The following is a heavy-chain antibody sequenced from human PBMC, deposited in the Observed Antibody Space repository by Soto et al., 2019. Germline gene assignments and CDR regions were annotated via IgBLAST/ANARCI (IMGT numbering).Heavy chain of an antibody. CDR2: ISWNSGSI. J-gene: IGHJ6*02. Sequence: PGGSLRLSCAASGFTFDDYAMHWVRQAPGKGLEWVSGISWNSGSIGYADSVKGRFTISRDNAKNSLYLQMNSLRAEDTALYYCAKEDGPSTNRNHYYYGMDVWGQGTTVTVSS. CDR1: GFTFDDYA. CDR3: AKEDGPSTNRNHYYYGMDV. D-gene: IGHD3-16*02. V-gene: IGHV3-9*01.